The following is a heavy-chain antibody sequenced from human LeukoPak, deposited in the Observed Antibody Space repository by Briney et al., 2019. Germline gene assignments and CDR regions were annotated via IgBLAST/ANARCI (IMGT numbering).Heavy chain of an antibody. CDR1: GFTFSSYY. V-gene: IGHV3-74*01. CDR3: AKGFLVGAIHYFDY. D-gene: IGHD1-26*01. Sequence: PGGSLRLSCAASGFTFSSYYMHWVRQTPGKGLVWVSRINGDGSITTYADSVKGRFTISRDNAKNSLYLQMNSLRAEDTALYYCAKGFLVGAIHYFDYWGQGTLVTVSS. J-gene: IGHJ4*02. CDR2: INGDGSIT.